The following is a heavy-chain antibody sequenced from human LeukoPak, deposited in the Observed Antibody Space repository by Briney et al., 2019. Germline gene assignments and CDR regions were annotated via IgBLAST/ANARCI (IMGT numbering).Heavy chain of an antibody. J-gene: IGHJ3*02. CDR1: GGSFSGYY. V-gene: IGHV4-34*01. CDR2: INHSGST. CDR3: ARVRAAGSFDI. Sequence: SETLSLTCAVYGGSFSGYYWTWIRQPPGKGLEWIGEINHSGSTNYNPSLKSRVTIPVDTSRNQFSLILTSVTAADTDVYFCARVRAAGSFDIWGQGTMVTVSS.